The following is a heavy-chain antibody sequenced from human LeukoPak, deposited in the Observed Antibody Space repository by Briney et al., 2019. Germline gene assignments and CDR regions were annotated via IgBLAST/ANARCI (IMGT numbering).Heavy chain of an antibody. CDR3: ARRNHCSSTSCYSFDY. V-gene: IGHV1-18*01. CDR1: GYTFTSYG. CDR2: ISAYNGNT. J-gene: IGHJ4*02. Sequence: ASVKVSCKASGYTFTSYGISWVRQAPGQGLEWMGWISAYNGNTNYAQKLQGRVTITADEPTSTAYMELSSLRSEDTAVYYCARRNHCSSTSCYSFDYWGQGTLVTVSS. D-gene: IGHD2-2*01.